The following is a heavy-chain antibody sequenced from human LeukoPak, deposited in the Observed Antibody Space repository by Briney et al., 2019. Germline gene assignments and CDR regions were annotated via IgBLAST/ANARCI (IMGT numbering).Heavy chain of an antibody. J-gene: IGHJ4*02. D-gene: IGHD2-15*01. CDR2: ISAYNGNT. Sequence: VASVKLSCKASGYTFTSYGISWVRQAPGQGLEWMGWISAYNGNTNYAQKLQGRVTMTTDTSTSTAYMELRSLRSDDTAVYYCARDRCSGGSCYEVDYWAREPWSPSPQ. V-gene: IGHV1-18*01. CDR1: GYTFTSYG. CDR3: ARDRCSGGSCYEVDY.